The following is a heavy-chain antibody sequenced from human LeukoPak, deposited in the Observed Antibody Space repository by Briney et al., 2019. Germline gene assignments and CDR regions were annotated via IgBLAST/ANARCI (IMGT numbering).Heavy chain of an antibody. CDR1: GFTFCNYA. Sequence: GAPRLFCAAAGFTFCNYAMHRVLQAPGEGLEWGAVITYDGSNKYYADSVEGRFTIFRNNYKNTTYLQKKKLRREDTAVEYCATRMATTPEYFDYWGQGTLVTASS. CDR2: ITYDGSNK. V-gene: IGHV3-30-3*01. D-gene: IGHD5-24*01. CDR3: ATRMATTPEYFDY. J-gene: IGHJ4*02.